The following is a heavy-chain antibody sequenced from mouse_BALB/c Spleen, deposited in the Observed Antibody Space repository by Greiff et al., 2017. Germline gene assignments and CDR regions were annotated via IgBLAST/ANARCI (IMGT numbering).Heavy chain of an antibody. D-gene: IGHD1-3*01. CDR3: ARDSGNYDAMDY. CDR1: GFTFSDYG. CDR2: ISNLAYSI. V-gene: IGHV5-15*02. Sequence: EVTLVESGGGLVQPGGSRKLSCAASGFTFSDYGMAWVRQAPGKGPEWVAFISNLAYSIYYADTVTGRFTISRENAKNTLYLEMSSLRSEDTAMYYCARDSGNYDAMDYWGQGTSVTVSS. J-gene: IGHJ4*01.